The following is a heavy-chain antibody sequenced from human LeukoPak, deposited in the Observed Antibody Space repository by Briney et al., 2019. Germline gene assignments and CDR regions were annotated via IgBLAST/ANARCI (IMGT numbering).Heavy chain of an antibody. D-gene: IGHD2-8*01. J-gene: IGHJ4*02. V-gene: IGHV3-23*01. Sequence: GGSLRLSCAASGFTFSSYAMSWVRQAPGKGLEWVSAISGSGGNTYYADSVKGRFTISRDKSKNTLFLQMNSLRAEDTAVYYCAKMSYGVYSDVDYWGQGTLVTVSS. CDR2: ISGSGGNT. CDR1: GFTFSSYA. CDR3: AKMSYGVYSDVDY.